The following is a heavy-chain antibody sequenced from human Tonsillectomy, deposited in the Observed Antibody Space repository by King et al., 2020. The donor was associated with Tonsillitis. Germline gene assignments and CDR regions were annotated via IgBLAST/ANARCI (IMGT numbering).Heavy chain of an antibody. CDR1: GFTFSDYS. CDR3: ATSDPY. Sequence: VQLMESGGGVVQPGRSLRLSCAASGFTFSDYSMYWVRRAPGKGLEWVALISYGGSSKYYADSVRGRFTISRDNSKNTLYLQMNSLRAEDTAVYYCATSDPYWGQGTLVTVSS. J-gene: IGHJ4*02. V-gene: IGHV3-30-3*01. CDR2: ISYGGSSK.